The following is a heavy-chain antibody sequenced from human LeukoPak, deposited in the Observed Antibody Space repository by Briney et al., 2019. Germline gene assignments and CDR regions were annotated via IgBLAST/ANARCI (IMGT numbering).Heavy chain of an antibody. J-gene: IGHJ5*02. D-gene: IGHD1-26*01. CDR2: ISAYNGNT. Sequence: ASVKVSCKASGYTFTSYGISWVRQAPGQGLEWMGWISAYNGNTSYAQKLQGRVTMTTDTSTSTAYMELRSLRSDDTAVYYCARDQSGEWELLSGWWFDPWGQGTLVTVSS. CDR3: ARDQSGEWELLSGWWFDP. CDR1: GYTFTSYG. V-gene: IGHV1-18*01.